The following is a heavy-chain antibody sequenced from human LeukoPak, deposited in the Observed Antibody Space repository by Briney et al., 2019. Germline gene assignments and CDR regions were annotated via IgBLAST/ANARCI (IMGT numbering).Heavy chain of an antibody. Sequence: GGSLRLSCAASGFTFSSYWMNWVRQAPGKGLEWVANIKQDGSQKYYADSVKGRFTISRDNSRNTLYLQMNSLRAEDTAVYYCAKDEGGSLEAPYPAFDIWGRGTMVAVSS. CDR1: GFTFSSYW. CDR2: IKQDGSQK. D-gene: IGHD3-16*01. V-gene: IGHV3-7*03. CDR3: AKDEGGSLEAPYPAFDI. J-gene: IGHJ3*02.